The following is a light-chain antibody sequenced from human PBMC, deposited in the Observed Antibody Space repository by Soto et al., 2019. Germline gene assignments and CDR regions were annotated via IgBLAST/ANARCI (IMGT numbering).Light chain of an antibody. V-gene: IGLV1-40*01. CDR3: QSYDNALSAWV. Sequence: QSALTQSPSVSGAPGQRVTISCTGSTSNIGAGYAVHWYQQLPGTAPKLLIYANNRPSGVPDRFSGSKSGTSASLAITGLQPEDEADYYCQSYDNALSAWVFGGGTKLTVL. CDR1: TSNIGAGYA. CDR2: AN. J-gene: IGLJ3*02.